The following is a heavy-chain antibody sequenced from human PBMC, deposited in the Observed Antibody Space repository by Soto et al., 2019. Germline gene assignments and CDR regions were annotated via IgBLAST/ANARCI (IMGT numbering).Heavy chain of an antibody. Sequence: QITLKESGPPLVKPTQTLTLTCTFSGFSLSTSGVGVGWIRQPPGKALEWLALIYWDDDKRYSPSLKSRLTITKDTSKSQVVLTMTNMDPVDTATYFCGHMCGGLAAGDAFDIWGQGTIVAVSS. CDR2: IYWDDDK. CDR3: GHMCGGLAAGDAFDI. D-gene: IGHD2-21*01. J-gene: IGHJ3*02. V-gene: IGHV2-5*02. CDR1: GFSLSTSGVG.